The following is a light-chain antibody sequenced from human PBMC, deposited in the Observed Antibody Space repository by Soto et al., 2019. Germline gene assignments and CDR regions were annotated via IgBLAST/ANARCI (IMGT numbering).Light chain of an antibody. Sequence: DIVMTQSPDSLAVSLGGRATINCKSSQSVLHSSNNQNYLVWYQQKPGQPPKLLIYWASTRESGVPDRFSGSGSGTDFTLTISSLQAEDVAVYYCQQYYSTPRTFGQGTKVEIK. V-gene: IGKV4-1*01. CDR2: WAS. J-gene: IGKJ1*01. CDR3: QQYYSTPRT. CDR1: QSVLHSSNNQNY.